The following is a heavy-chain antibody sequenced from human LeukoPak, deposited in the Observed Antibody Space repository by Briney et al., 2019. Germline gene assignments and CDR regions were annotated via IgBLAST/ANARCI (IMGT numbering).Heavy chain of an antibody. V-gene: IGHV3-53*01. CDR3: ARDSLVRGVIVGYFDY. CDR2: IYSGGST. CDR1: GFTVSSNY. J-gene: IGHJ4*02. Sequence: PGGSLRLSCAASGFTVSSNYMSWVRQAPGKGLEWVSVIYSGGSTYYADSVKGRFTISGDNSKNTLYLQMNSLRAEDTAVYYCARDSLVRGVIVGYFDYWGQGTLVTVSS. D-gene: IGHD3-10*01.